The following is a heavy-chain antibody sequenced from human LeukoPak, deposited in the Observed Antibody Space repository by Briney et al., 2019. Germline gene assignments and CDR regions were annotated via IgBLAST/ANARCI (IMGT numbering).Heavy chain of an antibody. CDR3: ARDWVSMVRGASQGC. D-gene: IGHD3-10*01. CDR1: GFTFSSYA. CDR2: ISYDGSNK. J-gene: IGHJ4*02. Sequence: GGSLRLSCAASGFTFSSYAMHWVRQAPGKGLEWVAVISYDGSNKYYADSVKGRFTISRDNSKNTLYLQMNSLRAEDTAVYYCARDWVSMVRGASQGCWGQGTLVTVSS. V-gene: IGHV3-30-3*01.